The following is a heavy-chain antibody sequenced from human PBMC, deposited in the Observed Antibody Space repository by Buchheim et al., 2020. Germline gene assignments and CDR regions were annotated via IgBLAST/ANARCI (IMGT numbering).Heavy chain of an antibody. CDR1: GFTFSSYE. CDR3: AGDPEQHLPRGGMDV. CDR2: ISSSGSTI. J-gene: IGHJ6*02. Sequence: EVQLVESGGGLVQPGGSLRLSCAASGFTFSSYEMNWVRQAPGKGLEWVSYISSSGSTIYYADSVKGRFTISRDNAKNTLYLQMNSLRVEDTAVYFCAGDPEQHLPRGGMDVWGQGIT. V-gene: IGHV3-48*03.